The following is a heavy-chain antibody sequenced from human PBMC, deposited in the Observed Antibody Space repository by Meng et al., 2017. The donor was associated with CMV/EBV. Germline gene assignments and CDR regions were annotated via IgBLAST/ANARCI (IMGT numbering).Heavy chain of an antibody. CDR2: INHSGST. D-gene: IGHD3-22*01. V-gene: IGHV4-34*01. J-gene: IGHJ4*02. CDR3: ARVWDSGWDY. CDR1: GGAFSGYY. Sequence: HVQRQQWSAGLLKPSETLPLTCAVYGGAFSGYYWSWIRQPPGKGLEWIGEINHSGSTNYNPSLKSRVTISVDTSKNQFSLKLSSVTAADTAVYYCARVWDSGWDYWGQGTLVTVSS.